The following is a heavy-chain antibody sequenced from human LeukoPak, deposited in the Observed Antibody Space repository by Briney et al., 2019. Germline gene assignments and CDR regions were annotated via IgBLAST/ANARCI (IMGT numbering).Heavy chain of an antibody. D-gene: IGHD2-2*01. Sequence: SETLSLTCTVSGGSISSYYWSWIRQPPGKGLEWIGYIYYSGSTNYNPSLKSRVTISVDTSKNQFSLKLSSVTAADTAVYYCARLDSSTNYPSEFDIVVVPAAPPGMDVWGQGTTVTVSS. V-gene: IGHV4-59*08. CDR2: IYYSGST. CDR3: ARLDSSTNYPSEFDIVVVPAAPPGMDV. CDR1: GGSISSYY. J-gene: IGHJ6*02.